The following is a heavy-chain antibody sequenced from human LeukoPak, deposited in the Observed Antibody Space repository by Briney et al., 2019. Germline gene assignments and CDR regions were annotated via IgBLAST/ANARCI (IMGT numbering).Heavy chain of an antibody. Sequence: GASVKVSCKASGYTFTSYDINWVRQATGQGLEWMGWMNPNSGNTGYARKFQGRVTMARNTSISTAYMELSSLRSEDTAVYYCATLGRGYYDSPAFDIWGQGTMVTVSS. CDR3: ATLGRGYYDSPAFDI. J-gene: IGHJ3*02. V-gene: IGHV1-8*01. D-gene: IGHD3-22*01. CDR1: GYTFTSYD. CDR2: MNPNSGNT.